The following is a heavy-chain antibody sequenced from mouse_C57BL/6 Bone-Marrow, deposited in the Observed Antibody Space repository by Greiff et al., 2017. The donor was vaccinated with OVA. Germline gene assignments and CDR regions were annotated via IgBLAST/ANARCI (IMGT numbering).Heavy chain of an antibody. D-gene: IGHD4-1*01. CDR1: GYTFTDYY. CDR3: AKLGLFDY. J-gene: IGHJ2*01. V-gene: IGHV1-19*01. CDR2: INPYNGGT. Sequence: VQLKESGPVLVKPGASVKMSCKASGYTFTDYYMNWVKQSHGKSLEWIGVINPYNGGTSYNQKFKGKATLTVDKSSSTAYMELNSLTSEDSAVYYCAKLGLFDYWGQGTTLTVSS.